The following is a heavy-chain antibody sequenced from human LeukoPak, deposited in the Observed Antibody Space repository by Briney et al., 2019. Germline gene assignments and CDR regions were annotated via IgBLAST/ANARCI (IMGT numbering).Heavy chain of an antibody. CDR3: AKRVVITRSSCYFDY. J-gene: IGHJ4*02. V-gene: IGHV3-23*01. D-gene: IGHD3-22*01. CDR2: IPSSGGDT. CDR1: GFTFSNYA. Sequence: VGPLRLSCAASGFTFSNYAMSWVRQAPGKGLEWVSAIPSSGGDTYYADSVKGRFTISRDNSKSTLYLQMNSLRAEDTAVYFCAKRVVITRSSCYFDYWGQGTLVTVST.